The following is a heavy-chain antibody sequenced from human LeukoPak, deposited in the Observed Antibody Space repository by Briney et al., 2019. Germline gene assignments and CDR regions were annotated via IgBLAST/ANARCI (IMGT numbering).Heavy chain of an antibody. V-gene: IGHV1-18*04. Sequence: ASVKVSCKASGYTFTSYYMHWVRQAPGQGLEWMGWISAYNGNTNYAQKLQGRVTMTTDTSTSTAYMELRSLRSDDTAVYYCARDTGRIAAAGECAFDIWGQGTMVTVSS. D-gene: IGHD6-13*01. J-gene: IGHJ3*02. CDR3: ARDTGRIAAAGECAFDI. CDR1: GYTFTSYY. CDR2: ISAYNGNT.